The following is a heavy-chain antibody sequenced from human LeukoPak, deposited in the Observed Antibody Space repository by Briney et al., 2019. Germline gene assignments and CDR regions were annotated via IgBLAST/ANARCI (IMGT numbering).Heavy chain of an antibody. J-gene: IGHJ5*02. CDR3: AKELTMVDWFDP. D-gene: IGHD4/OR15-4a*01. Sequence: GGSLRLSCAASGFTFSSYGMHWVRQAPGKGLEWVAFIRYDGSNKYYADSVKGRFTISRDNSKNTLYLQMNSLRAEDTAVYYCAKELTMVDWFDPWGQGTLVTVSS. CDR1: GFTFSSYG. CDR2: IRYDGSNK. V-gene: IGHV3-30*02.